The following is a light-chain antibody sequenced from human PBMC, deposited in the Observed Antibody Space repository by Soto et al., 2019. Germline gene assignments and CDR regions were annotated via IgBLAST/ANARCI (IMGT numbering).Light chain of an antibody. Sequence: DIQMTQSPTSLSASVGDKVTITWRTSQTISTYLNWYQQKPGKAPKLLIYAASFLESGVPSRFSGGGSGTDFTLTISSLQPEDFATYFCQQSYIPPYTFGQGAKLEIK. CDR3: QQSYIPPYT. CDR2: AAS. V-gene: IGKV1-39*01. CDR1: QTISTY. J-gene: IGKJ2*01.